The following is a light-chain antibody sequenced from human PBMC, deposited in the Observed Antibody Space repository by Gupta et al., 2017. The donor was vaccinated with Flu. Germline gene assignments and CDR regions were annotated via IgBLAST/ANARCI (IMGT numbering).Light chain of an antibody. CDR1: QYINNF. CDR2: AAS. Sequence: PSSLSASVGDRVTITCRASQYINNFLNWYQQKPGKAPKLLIYAASRVQRGVPSWFSGSGSGAXFTLTIXTRQPEDFASYYCQHSNHVTWTFGXGTTVEI. J-gene: IGKJ1*01. CDR3: QHSNHVTWT. V-gene: IGKV1-39*01.